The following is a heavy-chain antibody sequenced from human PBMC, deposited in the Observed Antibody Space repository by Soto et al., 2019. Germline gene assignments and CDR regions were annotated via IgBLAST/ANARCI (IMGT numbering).Heavy chain of an antibody. Sequence: GGSLRLSCAASGFTVSSNYMSWVRQAPGKGLEWVSVIYSGGSTYYADSVKGRFTISRDNSKNTLYLQMNSLRAEDTAVYYCARADGSVEPMDYWGQGTLVTVSS. J-gene: IGHJ4*02. V-gene: IGHV3-66*01. CDR3: ARADGSVEPMDY. CDR1: GFTVSSNY. CDR2: IYSGGST. D-gene: IGHD1-1*01.